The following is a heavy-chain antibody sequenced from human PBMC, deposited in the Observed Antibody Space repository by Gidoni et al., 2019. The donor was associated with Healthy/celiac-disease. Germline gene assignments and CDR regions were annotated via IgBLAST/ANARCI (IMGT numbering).Heavy chain of an antibody. D-gene: IGHD3-3*01. Sequence: EVQLLESGGCLVQLGGSLRLSCVSSGFTFSSYAMSWVRQAPGKGLEWVSAISGSGGSTNYADSVKGRFTISRDNSKNTLYLQMNSLRAEDTAVYYCAKDKRFTDWGQGTLVTVSS. V-gene: IGHV3-23*01. J-gene: IGHJ4*02. CDR3: AKDKRFTD. CDR2: ISGSGGST. CDR1: GFTFSSYA.